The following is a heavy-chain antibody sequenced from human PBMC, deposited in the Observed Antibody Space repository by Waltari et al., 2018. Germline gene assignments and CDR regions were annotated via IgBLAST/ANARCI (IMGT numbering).Heavy chain of an antibody. J-gene: IGHJ3*02. CDR2: IIPIFGTA. CDR3: ARDRPSTVVTPSEDAFDI. D-gene: IGHD2-21*02. V-gene: IGHV1-69*01. Sequence: QVQLVQSGAEVKKPGSSVKVSCKASGGTFSSYAISWVRPAPGQGLEWMGGIIPIFGTANYAQKFQGRVTITADESTSTAYMELSSLRSEDTAVYYCARDRPSTVVTPSEDAFDIWGQGTMVTVSS. CDR1: GGTFSSYA.